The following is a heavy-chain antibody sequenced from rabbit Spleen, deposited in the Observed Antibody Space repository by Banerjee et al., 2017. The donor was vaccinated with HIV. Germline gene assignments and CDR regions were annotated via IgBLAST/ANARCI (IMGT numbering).Heavy chain of an antibody. CDR3: ARVYGGYGLLGRLDL. CDR2: IDVGSSGFT. D-gene: IGHD1-1*01. J-gene: IGHJ3*01. CDR1: GVSFISSSY. V-gene: IGHV1S40*01. Sequence: QSLEESGGDLVKPGASLTLTCTASGVSFISSSYMCWVRQAPGKGLEWIACIDVGSSGFTYFATWAKGRFTCSKTSSTTVTLQMTRLTAADTATYFCARVYGGYGLLGRLDLWGPGTLVTVS.